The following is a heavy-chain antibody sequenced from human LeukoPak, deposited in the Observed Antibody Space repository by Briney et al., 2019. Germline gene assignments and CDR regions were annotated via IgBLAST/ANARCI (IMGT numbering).Heavy chain of an antibody. CDR1: GYTFTDYY. Sequence: ASVRVSCKASGYTFTDYYMHWVRQAPGQGLEWMGWINPNSGGTNYAQKFQGRVTMTGDTSISTAYMELSRLKSDDTAVFYCARARPGYCSGGSCYPSDYWGQGTLVTVSS. CDR3: ARARPGYCSGGSCYPSDY. CDR2: INPNSGGT. V-gene: IGHV1-2*02. J-gene: IGHJ4*02. D-gene: IGHD2-15*01.